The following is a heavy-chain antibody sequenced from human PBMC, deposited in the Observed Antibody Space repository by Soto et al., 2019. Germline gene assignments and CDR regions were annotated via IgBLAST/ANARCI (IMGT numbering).Heavy chain of an antibody. V-gene: IGHV3-9*01. CDR3: ARGSHSDYGDYGYFEF. J-gene: IGHJ4*02. D-gene: IGHD4-17*01. CDR2: INWNSVNI. Sequence: GGSLRLSCTASGFTFDDFAMHWVRQVPGKGLEWVSGINWNSVNIAYSDTVKGRFTISRDNNKNSLFLQMNSLRIEDTAFYYCARGSHSDYGDYGYFEFWGQGILVTVSS. CDR1: GFTFDDFA.